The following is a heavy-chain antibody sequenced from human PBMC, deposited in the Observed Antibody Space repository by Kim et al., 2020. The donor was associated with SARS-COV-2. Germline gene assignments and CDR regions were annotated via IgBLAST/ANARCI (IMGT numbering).Heavy chain of an antibody. V-gene: IGHV1-18*01. J-gene: IGHJ5*02. D-gene: IGHD3-3*01. CDR2: ISAYNGNT. CDR1: GYTFTSYG. CDR3: ARDALPNYDFWSVEWFDP. Sequence: ASVKVSCKASGYTFTSYGISWVRQAPGQGLEWMGWISAYNGNTNYAQKLQGRVTMTTDTSTSTAYMELRSLRSDDTAVYYCARDALPNYDFWSVEWFDPWCQGTLVTVSS.